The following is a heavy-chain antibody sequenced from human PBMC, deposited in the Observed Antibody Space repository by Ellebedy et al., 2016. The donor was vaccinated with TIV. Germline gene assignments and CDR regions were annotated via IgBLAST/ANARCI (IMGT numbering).Heavy chain of an antibody. CDR3: ARVGFAIFGVVIDYYYYYMDV. V-gene: IGHV4-34*01. CDR2: INHSGST. D-gene: IGHD3-3*01. Sequence: SETLSLXXAVYGGSFSGYYWSWIRQPPGKGLEWIGEINHSGSTNYNPSLKSRVTISVDTSKNQFSLKLSSVTAADTAVYYCARVGFAIFGVVIDYYYYYMDVWGKGTTVTVSS. J-gene: IGHJ6*03. CDR1: GGSFSGYY.